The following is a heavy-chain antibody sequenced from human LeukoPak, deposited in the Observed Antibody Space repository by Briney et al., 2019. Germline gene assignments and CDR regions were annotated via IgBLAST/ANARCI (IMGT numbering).Heavy chain of an antibody. Sequence: SQTLSLTCAVSGGSISSGGYSWSWIRQPPGKGLEWFGYIDNSGSTHYNPSVDSRVSFSIDTSKRQFALKLRSVTAADTAVYYCARGHDGSSWYYGYWGQGILVTVSS. CDR2: IDNSGST. CDR3: ARGHDGSSWYYGY. D-gene: IGHD6-13*01. CDR1: GGSISSGGYS. J-gene: IGHJ4*02. V-gene: IGHV4-30-2*05.